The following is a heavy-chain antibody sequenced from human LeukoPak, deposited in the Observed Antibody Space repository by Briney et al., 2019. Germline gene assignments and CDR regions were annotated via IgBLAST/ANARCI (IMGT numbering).Heavy chain of an antibody. CDR1: GFTFSTYA. V-gene: IGHV3-23*01. D-gene: IGHD6-13*01. Sequence: GGSLRLSCAASGFTFSTYAMSWVRQAPGKGLEWVSGISGSGGSTYYADSVKGRFTISRDNSKNTLYLQMNSLRAEDTAVYYCAKDLRYSSSWYFDYWGQGTLVIVSS. CDR2: ISGSGGST. J-gene: IGHJ4*02. CDR3: AKDLRYSSSWYFDY.